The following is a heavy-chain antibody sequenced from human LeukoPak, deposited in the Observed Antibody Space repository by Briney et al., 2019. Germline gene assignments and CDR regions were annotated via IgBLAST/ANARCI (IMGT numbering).Heavy chain of an antibody. V-gene: IGHV1-2*02. CDR3: AKDLGYSASHYYGSGSYGAAY. CDR2: INPKSGDT. CDR1: GYTFTGYY. D-gene: IGHD3-10*01. Sequence: GASVKVSCKASGYTFTGYYVNWVRQAPGQGLEWMGWINPKSGDTKYAEQFQGRVTMTRDTSINTAYMELRRLKSDDTAIYYCAKDLGYSASHYYGSGSYGAAYWGQGTLVIVSS. J-gene: IGHJ4*02.